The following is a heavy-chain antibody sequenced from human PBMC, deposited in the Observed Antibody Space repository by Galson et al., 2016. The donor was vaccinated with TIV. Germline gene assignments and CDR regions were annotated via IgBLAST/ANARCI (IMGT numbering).Heavy chain of an antibody. V-gene: IGHV1-69*05. CDR3: ARDASGSYKDYYYYGMDV. CDR2: IIPIFGTT. CDR1: GVIFNSYT. D-gene: IGHD1-26*01. Sequence: SVKVSCKASGVIFNSYTFNWVRQAPGQGLEWMGGIIPIFGTTNHAQEFQGRVTITTDKSTTTAYMELSSLRSEDTAVYYCARDASGSYKDYYYYGMDVWGQGTTVIVSS. J-gene: IGHJ6*02.